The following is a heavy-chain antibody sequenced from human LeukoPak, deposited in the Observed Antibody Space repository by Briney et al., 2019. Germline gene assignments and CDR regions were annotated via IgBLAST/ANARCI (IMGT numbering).Heavy chain of an antibody. CDR3: ASRGVVTGAFDI. CDR1: GFTFSSYW. CDR2: IKSDGSST. D-gene: IGHD4-23*01. J-gene: IGHJ3*02. V-gene: IGHV3-74*01. Sequence: GGSLRLSCAASGFTFSSYWMHWVRQTPGKGLVWVSRIKSDGSSTSYADSVKGRFTISRDNAKNTLYLQMNSLRAEDTAVYYCASRGVVTGAFDIWGQGTMVTVSS.